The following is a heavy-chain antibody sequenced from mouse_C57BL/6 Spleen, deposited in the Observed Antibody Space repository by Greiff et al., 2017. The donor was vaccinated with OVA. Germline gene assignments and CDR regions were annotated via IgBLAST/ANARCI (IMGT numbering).Heavy chain of an antibody. CDR3: ASPNYYGSSSYFDY. J-gene: IGHJ2*01. CDR2: IYPRSGNT. Sequence: VQLQESGAELARPGASVKLSCKASGYTFTSYGISWVKQRTGQGLEWIGEIYPRSGNTYYNEKFKGKATLTADKSSSTAYMELRSLTSEDSAVYFCASPNYYGSSSYFDYWGQGTTLTVSS. V-gene: IGHV1-81*01. CDR1: GYTFTSYG. D-gene: IGHD1-1*01.